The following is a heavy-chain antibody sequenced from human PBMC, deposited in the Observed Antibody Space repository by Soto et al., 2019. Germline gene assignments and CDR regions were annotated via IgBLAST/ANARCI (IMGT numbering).Heavy chain of an antibody. D-gene: IGHD3-22*01. CDR3: ARVTYDSSGYYSDY. Sequence: SETLSLTCTVSGGSISSYYWSWIRQPAGKGLEWIGRIYTSGSTNYNPSLKSRVTMSVDTSKNQFSLKLSSVTAADTAVYYCARVTYDSSGYYSDYWGQGTLVTVSS. CDR1: GGSISSYY. V-gene: IGHV4-4*07. J-gene: IGHJ4*02. CDR2: IYTSGST.